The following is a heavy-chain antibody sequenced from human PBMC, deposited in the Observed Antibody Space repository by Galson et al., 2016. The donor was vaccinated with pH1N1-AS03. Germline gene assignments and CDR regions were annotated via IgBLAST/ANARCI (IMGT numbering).Heavy chain of an antibody. Sequence: SLRLSCAASGFTFSSYAMHWVRQAPGKGLEYVSAISGNGYSTYYANSVKGRFTISRDNSKSTLFLQMGSLRPEDRAVYYCARGLVSYANYWFPPPDYWGQGTLVTVSS. D-gene: IGHD4/OR15-4a*01. CDR1: GFTFSSYA. J-gene: IGHJ4*02. CDR3: ARGLVSYANYWFPPPDY. V-gene: IGHV3-64*01. CDR2: ISGNGYST.